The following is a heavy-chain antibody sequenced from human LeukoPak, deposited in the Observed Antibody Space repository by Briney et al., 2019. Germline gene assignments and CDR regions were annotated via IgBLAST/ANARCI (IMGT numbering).Heavy chain of an antibody. CDR1: GFSVSNSG. J-gene: IGHJ5*02. Sequence: GGSLRLSCVVSGFSVSNSGMSWVRQAPGRGLDWISAISVDGKTAYYADSVKGRFIISRDNSKNTLYLQLSGLRAEDTAVYYCAQGYLSGWYPSWGQGSMVSVSS. CDR2: ISVDGKTA. CDR3: AQGYLSGWYPS. V-gene: IGHV3-23*01. D-gene: IGHD6-19*01.